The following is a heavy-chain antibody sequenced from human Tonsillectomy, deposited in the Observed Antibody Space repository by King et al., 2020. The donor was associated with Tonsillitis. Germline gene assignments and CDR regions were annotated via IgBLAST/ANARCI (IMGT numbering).Heavy chain of an antibody. V-gene: IGHV4-4*02. D-gene: IGHD1-1*01. Sequence: QLQESGPGLVKPSGTLSLTCTISGGGGSVSNLNWWSWVRQSPGKGLEWIGEVFYNGHTNSSPSLKSRVTMSVDKSKNQFSLNLNSVTAADTAVYYCARLRVLEGYYYYGIDVWGQGTTVTVSS. CDR3: ARLRVLEGYYYYGIDV. J-gene: IGHJ6*02. CDR1: GGGGSVSNLNW. CDR2: VFYNGHT.